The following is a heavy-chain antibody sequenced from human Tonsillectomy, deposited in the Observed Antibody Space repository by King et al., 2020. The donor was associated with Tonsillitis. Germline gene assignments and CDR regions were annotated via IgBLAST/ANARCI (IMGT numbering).Heavy chain of an antibody. V-gene: IGHV1-2*02. CDR2: INPSSGGT. CDR1: GYTFTGYY. D-gene: IGHD4-17*01. CDR3: ARESFDYGSIKPNWFDP. Sequence: QLVQSGAEVKKPGASVKVSCKASGYTFTGYYIHWVRQAPGQGLEWMGWINPSSGGTNYAQNFQGRVTMTRDTSISTAYMELSRLTSDDTAVYYCARESFDYGSIKPNWFDPWGQGALVTVS. J-gene: IGHJ5*02.